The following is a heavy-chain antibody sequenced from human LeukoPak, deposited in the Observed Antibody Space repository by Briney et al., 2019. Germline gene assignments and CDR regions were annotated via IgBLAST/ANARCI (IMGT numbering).Heavy chain of an antibody. CDR3: ARRGQQLVPRGYYYYYYMDV. CDR2: INHSGST. D-gene: IGHD6-13*01. CDR1: GGSFSGYY. V-gene: IGHV4-34*01. Sequence: PSETLSLTCAVYGGSFSGYYWSWIRQPPGKGLEWIGEINHSGSTNYNPSLKSRVTISVDTSKNQFSLKLSSVTAADTAVYYCARRGQQLVPRGYYYYYYMDVWGKGTTVTISS. J-gene: IGHJ6*03.